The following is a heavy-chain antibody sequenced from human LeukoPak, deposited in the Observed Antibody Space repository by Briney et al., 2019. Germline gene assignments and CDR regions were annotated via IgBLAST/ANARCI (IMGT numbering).Heavy chain of an antibody. Sequence: ASVKVSCKASGYTFTGYYMHWVRQAPGQGLEWMGWVNPNSGGTNYAQKFQGRVTMTRDTSISTAYMELSRLRSDDTAVCYCARVWDIAAEFDPWGQGTLVTVSS. J-gene: IGHJ5*02. V-gene: IGHV1-2*02. D-gene: IGHD6-13*01. CDR2: VNPNSGGT. CDR1: GYTFTGYY. CDR3: ARVWDIAAEFDP.